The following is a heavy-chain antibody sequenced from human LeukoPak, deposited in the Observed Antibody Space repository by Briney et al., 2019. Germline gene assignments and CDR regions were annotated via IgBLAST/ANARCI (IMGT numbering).Heavy chain of an antibody. D-gene: IGHD6-6*01. CDR2: IKQDGEK. CDR3: AKDGSIAARPFDY. CDR1: GFTFSSYW. V-gene: IGHV3-7*03. Sequence: PGGSLRLSCAASGFTFSSYWMSWVRQAPGKGLEWVANIKQDGEKDYVDSVKGRFTISRDNAKNTLFLQMNSLRAEDTALYYCAKDGSIAARPFDYWGQGTLVTVSS. J-gene: IGHJ4*02.